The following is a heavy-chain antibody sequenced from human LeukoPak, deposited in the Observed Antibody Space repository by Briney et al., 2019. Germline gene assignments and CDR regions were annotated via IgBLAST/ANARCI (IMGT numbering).Heavy chain of an antibody. D-gene: IGHD7-27*01. J-gene: IGHJ4*02. CDR1: GGSFSGYY. V-gene: IGHV4-34*01. CDR2: INHSGST. CDR3: ASPPTNWGSDY. Sequence: SETLPLTCAVYGGSFSGYYWSWIRQPPGKGLEWIGEINHSGSTNYNPSLKSRVTISVDTSKNQFSLKLSSVTAADTAVYYCASPPTNWGSDYWGQGTLVTVSS.